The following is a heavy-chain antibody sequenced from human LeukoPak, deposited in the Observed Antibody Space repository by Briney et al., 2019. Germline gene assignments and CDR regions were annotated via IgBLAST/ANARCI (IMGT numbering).Heavy chain of an antibody. CDR1: GSTLTELS. Sequence: GASVKFSCKVSGSTLTELSMHWVRQPPGKGLEWMRGFDPEDGETIYAQKFQGRVTMTEDTSTDTAYMKLSSLKYEDTDVYYCATAGTAFGGVIAKYYFDYWGQGTLVTVSS. J-gene: IGHJ4*02. D-gene: IGHD3-16*02. CDR2: FDPEDGET. V-gene: IGHV1-24*01. CDR3: ATAGTAFGGVIAKYYFDY.